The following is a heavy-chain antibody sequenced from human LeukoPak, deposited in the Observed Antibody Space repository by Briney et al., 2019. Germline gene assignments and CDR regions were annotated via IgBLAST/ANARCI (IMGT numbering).Heavy chain of an antibody. Sequence: GGSLRLSCAASGFTFSRYAVHWVRKAPGKGLGWVAVISYDGSSKFYAGSVKGRFTISRDNSKNTLYLQMNSQRAEDTAVYYCAREHLDGDYAYYYGMDVWGQGTTVTVSS. V-gene: IGHV3-30-3*01. CDR1: GFTFSRYA. CDR2: ISYDGSSK. D-gene: IGHD4-17*01. J-gene: IGHJ6*02. CDR3: AREHLDGDYAYYYGMDV.